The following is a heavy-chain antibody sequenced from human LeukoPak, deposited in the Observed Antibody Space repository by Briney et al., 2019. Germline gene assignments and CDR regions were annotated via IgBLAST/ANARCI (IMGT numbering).Heavy chain of an antibody. CDR1: GGTLSSYA. J-gene: IGHJ6*02. Sequence: SVKVSCKASGGTLSSYAISWVRQAPGQGLEWMGGIIPIFGTANYAQKFQGRVTITADESTSTAYMELSSLRSEDTAVYYCATRVDYGDYVGDYYYYGMDVWGQGTTVTVSS. CDR3: ATRVDYGDYVGDYYYYGMDV. D-gene: IGHD4-17*01. CDR2: IIPIFGTA. V-gene: IGHV1-69*13.